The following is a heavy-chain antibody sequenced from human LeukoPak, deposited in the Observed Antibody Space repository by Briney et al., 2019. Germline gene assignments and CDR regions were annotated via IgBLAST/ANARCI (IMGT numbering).Heavy chain of an antibody. CDR2: IYYSGST. D-gene: IGHD2-21*02. Sequence: SETLSLTCTVSGGSISSYYWSWIRQPPGKGLEWIGYIYYSGSTNYNPSLKSRVTISVDTSKNQFSLKLSSVTAADTAVYYCARDDRVVVTAVYWGQGTLVIVSS. J-gene: IGHJ4*02. CDR1: GGSISSYY. CDR3: ARDDRVVVTAVY. V-gene: IGHV4-59*01.